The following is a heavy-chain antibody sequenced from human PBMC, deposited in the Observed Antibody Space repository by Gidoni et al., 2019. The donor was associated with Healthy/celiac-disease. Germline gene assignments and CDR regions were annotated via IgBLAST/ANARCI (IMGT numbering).Heavy chain of an antibody. CDR3: ARVTGQWLAPGALDL. Sequence: AVYGGSFRGYYWSWIRQHPGKGLEWIGEINHSGSTNCNPSLKSRVTISVDTSKYKFSLKLSSVTAADTAVYYCARVTGQWLAPGALDLWGQGTMVTVSS. CDR1: GGSFRGYY. D-gene: IGHD6-19*01. V-gene: IGHV4-34*01. J-gene: IGHJ3*01. CDR2: INHSGST.